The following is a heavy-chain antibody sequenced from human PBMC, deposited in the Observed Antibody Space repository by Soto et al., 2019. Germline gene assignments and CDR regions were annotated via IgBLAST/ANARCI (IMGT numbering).Heavy chain of an antibody. CDR2: IGAAGDT. D-gene: IGHD2-8*02. CDR3: VRGVLGPGDYYYGMDV. Sequence: GGSLRLSCTASGVTFNNYDMHWVRQATGKGLEWLSGIGAAGDTYYPGAVNGRFTISRDNARNSLYLQMNSLSAADTAVYYCVRGVLGPGDYYYGMDVWGQGTTVTVSS. V-gene: IGHV3-13*01. CDR1: GVTFNNYD. J-gene: IGHJ6*02.